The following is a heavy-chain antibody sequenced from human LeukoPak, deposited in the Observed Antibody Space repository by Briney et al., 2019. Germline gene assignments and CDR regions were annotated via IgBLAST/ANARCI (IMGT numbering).Heavy chain of an antibody. Sequence: APVKPSCKASGYTFTGYYMHWVRQAPGQGLEWMGWINPNSGGTNYAQKFQGRVTMTRDTSISTAYMELSRLRSDDTAVYYCARDQSYDILTGYYYFDYWGQGTLVA. V-gene: IGHV1-2*02. D-gene: IGHD3-9*01. CDR1: GYTFTGYY. CDR3: ARDQSYDILTGYYYFDY. J-gene: IGHJ4*02. CDR2: INPNSGGT.